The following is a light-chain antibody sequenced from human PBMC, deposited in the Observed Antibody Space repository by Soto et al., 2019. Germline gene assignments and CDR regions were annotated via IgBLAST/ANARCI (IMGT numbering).Light chain of an antibody. CDR3: ISYTSSSPYV. CDR2: DVS. Sequence: QSVLTQHAPVSGSPGQSITISCTGTSSDVGGYNYVSWYQHHPGKAPKLIIFDVSNRPSGISNRFSGSKSGNTASLTISGLQAEDEADYYCISYTSSSPYVFGTGTKVTVL. J-gene: IGLJ1*01. V-gene: IGLV2-14*03. CDR1: SSDVGGYNY.